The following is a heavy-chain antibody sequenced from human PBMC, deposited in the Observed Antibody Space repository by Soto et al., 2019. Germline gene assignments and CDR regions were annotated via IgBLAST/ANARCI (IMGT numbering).Heavy chain of an antibody. CDR2: INHSGVT. J-gene: IGHJ4*02. CDR3: ARQEANYVGGQYFFAS. D-gene: IGHD3-16*01. Sequence: SETLSLSCAVYGGSFSGYYWSWIRQPPGKGLEWIGEINHSGVTNYNPSLKSRLTISFDTSKNQFSLKVASVTAADTAVYYCARQEANYVGGQYFFASWSQGTLVTVSS. CDR1: GGSFSGYY. V-gene: IGHV4-34*06.